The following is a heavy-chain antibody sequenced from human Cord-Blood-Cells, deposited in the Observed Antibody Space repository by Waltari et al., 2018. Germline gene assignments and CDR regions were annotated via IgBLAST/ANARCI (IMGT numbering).Heavy chain of an antibody. V-gene: IGHV1-3*01. CDR1: GYTFTSYA. Sequence: QVQLVQSGAEVKKPGASVKVSCKASGYTFTSYAMHWVRQAPGQRLEWMGWINAGNGITKYSQKFQGRVTITRDTSASTAYMELSSLRSEDTAVYYCARDRPYSSSWYYFDYWGQGTLVTVSS. J-gene: IGHJ4*02. D-gene: IGHD6-13*01. CDR2: INAGNGIT. CDR3: ARDRPYSSSWYYFDY.